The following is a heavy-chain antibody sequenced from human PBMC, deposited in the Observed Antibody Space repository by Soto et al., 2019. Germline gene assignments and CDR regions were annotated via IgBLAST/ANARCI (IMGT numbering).Heavy chain of an antibody. J-gene: IGHJ6*02. D-gene: IGHD2-15*01. CDR2: IYYSGTT. Sequence: QVQLQESGPGLVKPSQTLSLTCTVSGGSINTGGYYWSWIRQHPAKGLEWIGNIYYSGTTDYNPYLMSRVTFSVYTPKTQFALKMTSVTAADTAMYYCARDGDCSGGSCYLGYGLDVWGQGTTVTVSS. V-gene: IGHV4-31*03. CDR1: GGSINTGGYY. CDR3: ARDGDCSGGSCYLGYGLDV.